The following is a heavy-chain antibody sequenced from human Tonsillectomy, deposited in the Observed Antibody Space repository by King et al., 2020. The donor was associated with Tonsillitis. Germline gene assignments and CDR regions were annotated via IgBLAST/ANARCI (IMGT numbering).Heavy chain of an antibody. Sequence: QLQESGPGLVKPSETLSLTCSVSVGSITNYYWNWIRQPPGKGLEWIGHIYHSGITNYNPSLKSRVTRSVDTSENQFSLKLTSVTAADTAVYYCARAFTGSAKCAFDIWGPGTMVTVSS. J-gene: IGHJ3*02. CDR2: IYHSGIT. V-gene: IGHV4-59*01. CDR3: ARAFTGSAKCAFDI. D-gene: IGHD1-1*01. CDR1: VGSITNYY.